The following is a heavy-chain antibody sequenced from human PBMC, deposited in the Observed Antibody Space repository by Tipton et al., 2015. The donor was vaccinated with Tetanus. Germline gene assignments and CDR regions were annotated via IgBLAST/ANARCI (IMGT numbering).Heavy chain of an antibody. D-gene: IGHD1-26*01. V-gene: IGHV1-46*01. CDR2: LNPSGGTT. CDR1: GYTFTKYY. J-gene: IGHJ4*02. CDR3: ARDGGVGAMASGPAH. Sequence: QLVQSGAEVKKPGASIRISRKASGYTFTKYYIFWVRQAPGQGLEWMGILNPSGGTTIYAQKFQDRVTMTSDTSTSTVYMDFNSLTSEDTAVYYCARDGGVGAMASGPAHWGQGTLVTVSS.